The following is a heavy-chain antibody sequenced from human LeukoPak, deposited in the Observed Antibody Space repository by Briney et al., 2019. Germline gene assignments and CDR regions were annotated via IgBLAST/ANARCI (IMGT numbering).Heavy chain of an antibody. CDR2: SYNSGST. CDR3: AGPSKQLAS. V-gene: IGHV4-59*08. CDR1: GGSISTYY. Sequence: MTSETLSLTCTVSGGSISTYYWSWIRQPPGKGLEWIGYSYNSGSTTYNPSLRSRVTIPVDTSKNQFSLKLRSVTAADTAVYYCAGPSKQLASWGQGILVTVSS. J-gene: IGHJ5*02. D-gene: IGHD5-24*01.